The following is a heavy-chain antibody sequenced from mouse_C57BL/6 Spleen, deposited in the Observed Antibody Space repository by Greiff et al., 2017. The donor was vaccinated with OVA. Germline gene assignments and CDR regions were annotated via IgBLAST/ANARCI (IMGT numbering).Heavy chain of an antibody. D-gene: IGHD3-2*02. J-gene: IGHJ2*01. Sequence: QVQLQQSGPELVKPGASVKISCKASGYAFSSSWMNWVKQRPGRGLEWIGRIDPNSGGTKYNEKFKSKATLTVDKPSSTAYMQLSSLTSEDSAVYYCARVDSSGYWYYFDYWGQGTTLTVSS. CDR2: IDPNSGGT. V-gene: IGHV1-72*01. CDR1: GYAFSSSW. CDR3: ARVDSSGYWYYFDY.